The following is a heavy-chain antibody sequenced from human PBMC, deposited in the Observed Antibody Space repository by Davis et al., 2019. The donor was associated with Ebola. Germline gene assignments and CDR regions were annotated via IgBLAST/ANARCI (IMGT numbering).Heavy chain of an antibody. CDR2: ISSSSTI. V-gene: IGHV3-69-1*01. CDR3: ARDGETTVHLKYYFDY. Sequence: GGSLRLSCAASGFTFSDYYMNWVRQAPGKGLEWVSSISSSSTIYYADSVKGRFTISRDNSKNTLYLQMNSLRAEDTAVYYCARDGETTVHLKYYFDYWGQGTLVTVSS. CDR1: GFTFSDYY. D-gene: IGHD4-17*01. J-gene: IGHJ4*02.